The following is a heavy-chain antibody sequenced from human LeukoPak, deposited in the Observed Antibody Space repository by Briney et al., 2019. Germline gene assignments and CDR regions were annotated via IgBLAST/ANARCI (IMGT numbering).Heavy chain of an antibody. J-gene: IGHJ4*02. V-gene: IGHV3-30*02. CDR1: GFTFSSYG. CDR2: IRYDGSNK. D-gene: IGHD2-2*02. Sequence: PGGSLRLSCAASGFTFSSYGMHWVRQAPGKGLEWVAFIRYDGSNKYYADSVKGRFTISRDNSKNTLYLQMNSLRAEDTAVYYCAKSRGVGYCSSTSCYNPFDYWGQGTLVTVSS. CDR3: AKSRGVGYCSSTSCYNPFDY.